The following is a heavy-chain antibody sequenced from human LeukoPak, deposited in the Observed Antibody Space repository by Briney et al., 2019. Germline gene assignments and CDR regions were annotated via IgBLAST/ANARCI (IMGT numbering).Heavy chain of an antibody. CDR1: GFTFSSYE. CDR3: ARETGYSGAFDI. Sequence: GGSLRLSCAASGFTFSSYEMNWVRQAPGKGLEWVSYISSSGSTIYYADSVKGRFTISRDNAKNSLYLQMNSLRAEDTAVYYCARETGYSGAFDIWGQGTMVTVSS. J-gene: IGHJ3*02. D-gene: IGHD6-13*01. V-gene: IGHV3-48*03. CDR2: ISSSGSTI.